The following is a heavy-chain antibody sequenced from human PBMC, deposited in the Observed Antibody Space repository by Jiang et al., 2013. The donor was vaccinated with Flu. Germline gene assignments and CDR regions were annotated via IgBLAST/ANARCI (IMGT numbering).Heavy chain of an antibody. CDR1: GFSLSTSGMC. J-gene: IGHJ4*02. V-gene: IGHV2-70*11. Sequence: KPTQTLTLTCTFSGFSLSTSGMCVSWVRQPPGKALEWLARIDWDDDKYYNTSLKTRLTISKDTSKNQVVLTMTNMDPVDTATYYCARIQYYDSNDYYKAFDYWGQGTLVTVSS. CDR3: ARIQYYDSNDYYKAFDY. D-gene: IGHD3-22*01. CDR2: IDWDDDK.